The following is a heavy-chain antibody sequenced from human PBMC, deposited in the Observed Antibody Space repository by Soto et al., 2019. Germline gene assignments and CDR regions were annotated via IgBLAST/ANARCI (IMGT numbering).Heavy chain of an antibody. Sequence: SETLSLTCAVYGGSFSGYYWSWVRQKPGKDLEWIGHMHHSGRTHYNPSLKSRVAISVDTSKNQFSLYLNFVTAADTAVYYCARWVEVSLDYFDSWGQGTPVTVSS. J-gene: IGHJ4*02. CDR3: ARWVEVSLDYFDS. V-gene: IGHV4-34*09. CDR2: MHHSGRT. D-gene: IGHD2-15*01. CDR1: GGSFSGYY.